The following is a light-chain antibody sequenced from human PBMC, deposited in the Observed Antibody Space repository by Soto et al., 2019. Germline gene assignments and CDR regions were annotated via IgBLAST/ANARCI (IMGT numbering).Light chain of an antibody. V-gene: IGKV3-20*01. Sequence: EIVLTQSPGTLSLSPGERATLSCRASQSVSSSYLAWYQQKPGQAPRLLIYGASSRATGIPDRFSGSGSGTDFTLTISRLEPEGIAVYSCQRHGSSLYTFCQGTKLEIK. J-gene: IGKJ2*01. CDR3: QRHGSSLYT. CDR2: GAS. CDR1: QSVSSSY.